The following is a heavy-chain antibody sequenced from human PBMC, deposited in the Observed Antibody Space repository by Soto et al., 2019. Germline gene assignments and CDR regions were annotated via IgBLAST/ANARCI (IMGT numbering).Heavy chain of an antibody. CDR1: GGSISSSSYY. V-gene: IGHV4-61*01. CDR3: ARYFPPNDILDY. J-gene: IGHJ4*02. D-gene: IGHD3-9*01. CDR2: IYYSGST. Sequence: SETLSLTCTVSGGSISSSSYYWSWIRQPPGKGLEWIGYIYYSGSTNYNPSLKSRVTISVDTSKNQFSLKLSSVTAADTAVYYCARYFPPNDILDYWGQGTLVTVSS.